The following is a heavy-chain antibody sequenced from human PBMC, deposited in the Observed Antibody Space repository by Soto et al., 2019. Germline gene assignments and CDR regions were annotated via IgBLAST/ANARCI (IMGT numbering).Heavy chain of an antibody. V-gene: IGHV4-30-4*01. CDR2: IYYSGST. CDR3: AKDPGITITMIVDDAFDI. J-gene: IGHJ3*02. D-gene: IGHD3-22*01. Sequence: PSETLSLTCTVSGGSISSGDYYWSWIRQPPGKCLEWIGYIYYSGSTYYNPSLKSRVTISVDTSKNTLYLQMNSLRAEDTAVYYCAKDPGITITMIVDDAFDIWGQGTMVTVSS. CDR1: GGSISSGDYY.